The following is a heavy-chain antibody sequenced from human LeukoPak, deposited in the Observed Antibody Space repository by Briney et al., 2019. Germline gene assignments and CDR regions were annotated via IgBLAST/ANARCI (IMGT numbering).Heavy chain of an antibody. Sequence: ASVKVSCKASEYTFTSYDINWVRQATGQGLEWMGWMNPNSGNTGYAQKFQGRVTMTRVTSISTAYMELNNLTSEDTAVYYCARGSWGEITGRKSFEFWGQGSLVTVSS. CDR2: MNPNSGNT. CDR3: ARGSWGEITGRKSFEF. D-gene: IGHD3-10*01. CDR1: EYTFTSYD. J-gene: IGHJ4*02. V-gene: IGHV1-8*01.